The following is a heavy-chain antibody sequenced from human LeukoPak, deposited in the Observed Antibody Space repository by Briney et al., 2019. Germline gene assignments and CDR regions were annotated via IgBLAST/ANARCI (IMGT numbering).Heavy chain of an antibody. D-gene: IGHD3/OR15-3a*01. CDR2: IKQDGSEK. Sequence: GGSLRLSCAASGFTLSSYWMSWVRQAPGKGLEWVANIKQDGSEKYYVDSVRGRFTISRDNAENSLYLEMNSLRAEDTAVYYCARDRDWSFDYWGQGTLVTVSS. J-gene: IGHJ4*02. CDR1: GFTLSSYW. CDR3: ARDRDWSFDY. V-gene: IGHV3-7*05.